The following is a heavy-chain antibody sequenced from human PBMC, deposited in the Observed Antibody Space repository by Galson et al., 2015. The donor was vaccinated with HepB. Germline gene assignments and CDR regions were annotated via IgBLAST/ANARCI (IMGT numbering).Heavy chain of an antibody. D-gene: IGHD3-16*02. J-gene: IGHJ4*02. Sequence: SLRLSCAASGFTFSSYSMSWARQAPGKGLEWVSSIVSSSSYIYYADSVKGRFTISRDNAKNSLYLQMNSLRAEDTAMYYCARDAPNYDYIWVTFRYKDFWGQGTLVTVSS. CDR3: ARDAPNYDYIWVTFRYKDF. CDR2: IVSSSSYI. CDR1: GFTFSSYS. V-gene: IGHV3-21*01.